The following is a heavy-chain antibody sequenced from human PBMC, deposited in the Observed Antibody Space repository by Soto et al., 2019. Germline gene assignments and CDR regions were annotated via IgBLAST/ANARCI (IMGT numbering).Heavy chain of an antibody. D-gene: IGHD3-22*01. Sequence: PGGSLRLSCAASGFTFSSYAMGWVRKAPGKGLEWVSAISGSGGSTYYADSVKGRFTISRDNSKNTLYLQMNSLRAEDTAVYYCAKPYYDSSGLHDAFDIWGQGTMVTVSS. J-gene: IGHJ3*02. CDR2: ISGSGGST. CDR3: AKPYYDSSGLHDAFDI. CDR1: GFTFSSYA. V-gene: IGHV3-23*01.